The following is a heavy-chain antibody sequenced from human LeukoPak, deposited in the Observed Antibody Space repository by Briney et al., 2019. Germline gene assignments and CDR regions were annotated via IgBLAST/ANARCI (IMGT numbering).Heavy chain of an antibody. J-gene: IGHJ3*02. CDR3: ARDMVVDNILTGWLAFDI. D-gene: IGHD3-9*01. V-gene: IGHV1-69*06. Sequence: SVKVSCKASGGTFSSYAISWVRQAPGQGLEWMGGIIPIFGTANYAQKFQDRVTITADKSTSTAYMELSSLRSEDTAVYYCARDMVVDNILTGWLAFDIWGQGTMVTVSS. CDR2: IIPIFGTA. CDR1: GGTFSSYA.